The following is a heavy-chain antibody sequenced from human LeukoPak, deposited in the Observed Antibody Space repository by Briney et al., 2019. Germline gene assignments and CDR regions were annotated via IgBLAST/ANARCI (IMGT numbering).Heavy chain of an antibody. J-gene: IGHJ5*02. Sequence: GGSLRLSCAASGFTFSSYEMNWVRQAPGKGLEWVSYISSSGSTIYYADSVKGRFTISRDNAKNSLYLQMNSLRAEDTAVYYCARGIEYSSSPNWFDPWGQGTLVTVSS. CDR1: GFTFSSYE. CDR3: ARGIEYSSSPNWFDP. CDR2: ISSSGSTI. V-gene: IGHV3-48*03. D-gene: IGHD6-6*01.